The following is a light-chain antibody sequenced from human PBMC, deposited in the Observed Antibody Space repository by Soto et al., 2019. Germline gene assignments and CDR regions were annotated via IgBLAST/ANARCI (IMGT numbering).Light chain of an antibody. J-gene: IGLJ3*02. CDR1: SSNIGAGYD. Sequence: QSALTQPPSVSGAPGQRVTISCTGSSSNIGAGYDVHWYRQLPGTAPKLLIYDNNNRPSGVPDRFSGSKSGTSASLAITGLQAEDEADYYCQSYDSSLSGWVFGGGTKLTVL. V-gene: IGLV1-40*01. CDR3: QSYDSSLSGWV. CDR2: DNN.